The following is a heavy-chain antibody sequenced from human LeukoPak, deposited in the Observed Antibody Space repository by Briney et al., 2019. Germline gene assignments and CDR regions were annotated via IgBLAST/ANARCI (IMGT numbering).Heavy chain of an antibody. CDR3: ARGALGFDY. CDR2: IGTAGDT. CDR1: GYIFSSYD. V-gene: IGHV3-13*04. J-gene: IGHJ4*02. Sequence: TGWSLRLSCEASGYIFSSYDIQWVRQATGKGLEWVSSIGTAGDTYYAGSVKGRFTLSRENAKKSSYLQMNNLGPGDTAVYYCARGALGFDYWGQGALVTVSS.